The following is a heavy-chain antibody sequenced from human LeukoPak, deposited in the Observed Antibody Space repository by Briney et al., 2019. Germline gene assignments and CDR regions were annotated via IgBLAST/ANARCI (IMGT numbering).Heavy chain of an antibody. V-gene: IGHV4-34*01. CDR2: INHSGST. CDR1: GFTFSSYG. Sequence: PGGSLRLSCAASGFTFSSYGMHWVRQPPGKGLEWIGEINHSGSTNYNPSLKSRVTISVDTSKNQFSLKLSSVTAADTAVYYCARSPPYYDFWSGYYVSPMGPYYFDYWGQGTLVTVSS. CDR3: ARSPPYYDFWSGYYVSPMGPYYFDY. D-gene: IGHD3-3*01. J-gene: IGHJ4*02.